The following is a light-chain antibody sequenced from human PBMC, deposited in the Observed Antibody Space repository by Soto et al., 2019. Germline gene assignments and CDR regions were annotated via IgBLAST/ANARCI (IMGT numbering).Light chain of an antibody. V-gene: IGKV1-27*01. Sequence: DIQMTQSPSSLSASVGERVTITCRASQGISNYLAWYQQQPGKPPKLLMYAASTLQSGVPSRFSGSGSGTDFTLTISSLQPEDVATYYCQRYNSVPPVTFGPGTKVNL. CDR2: AAS. J-gene: IGKJ3*01. CDR3: QRYNSVPPVT. CDR1: QGISNY.